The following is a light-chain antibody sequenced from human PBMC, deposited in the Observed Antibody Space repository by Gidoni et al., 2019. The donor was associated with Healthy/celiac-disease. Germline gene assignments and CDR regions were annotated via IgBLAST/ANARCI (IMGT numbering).Light chain of an antibody. CDR2: AAS. CDR1: QSISSY. Sequence: DIQMTQYPSSLSASVGDRVTITCRASQSISSYLNWYQQKPGKAPKLLIYAASSLQSGVPSRFSCSGSGTDFTLTISSLQPEDFATYYCQQSYSTPPFGGGTKVEIK. J-gene: IGKJ4*01. CDR3: QQSYSTPP. V-gene: IGKV1-39*01.